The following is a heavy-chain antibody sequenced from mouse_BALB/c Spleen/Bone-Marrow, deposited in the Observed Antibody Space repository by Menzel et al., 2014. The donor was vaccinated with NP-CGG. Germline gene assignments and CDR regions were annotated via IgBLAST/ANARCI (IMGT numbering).Heavy chain of an antibody. CDR1: GYAFSSSW. V-gene: IGHV1-82*01. Sequence: VQLQQSEPELVKPGASVKISCKASGYAFSSSWMNWVKQRPGQGLEWIGRIYPGDGDTNYNGKFKGKATLTADKSSSTAYMQLSSLTSVDSAVYFCARSDGYRTMDYWGQGTSVTVSS. D-gene: IGHD2-3*01. CDR3: ARSDGYRTMDY. CDR2: IYPGDGDT. J-gene: IGHJ4*01.